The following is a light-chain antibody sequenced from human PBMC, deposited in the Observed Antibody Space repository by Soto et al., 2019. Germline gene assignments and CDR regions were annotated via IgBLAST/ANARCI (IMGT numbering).Light chain of an antibody. CDR2: EVS. V-gene: IGLV2-14*01. J-gene: IGLJ2*01. Sequence: QSVLTQPASVSGSPGQSITISCTGTSSDVGGYNYVSWYQQHPGKAPKLMIYEVSDRPSGVSNRFSGSKSGNTASLTISGLQAEDEADYHCSSYTSSSTPVVFGGGTQLTVL. CDR3: SSYTSSSTPVV. CDR1: SSDVGGYNY.